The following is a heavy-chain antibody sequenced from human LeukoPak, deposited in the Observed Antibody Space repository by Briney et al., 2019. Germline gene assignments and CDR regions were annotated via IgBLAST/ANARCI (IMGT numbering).Heavy chain of an antibody. CDR1: GGSISSYY. D-gene: IGHD2-21*01. CDR2: IFTSGWT. J-gene: IGHJ5*02. CDR3: ATSHDVKTAPYDL. Sequence: PSETLSLTCTVSGGSISSYYWSWVRQSPGKGLEWIGYIFTSGWTDYNPSFKSRVTMSVDTSKNQLSMELRFLTAADTAVYYCATSHDVKTAPYDLWGQGTLVTVSS. V-gene: IGHV4-4*09.